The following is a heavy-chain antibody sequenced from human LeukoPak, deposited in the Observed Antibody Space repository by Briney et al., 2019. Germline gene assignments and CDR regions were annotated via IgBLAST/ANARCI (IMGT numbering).Heavy chain of an antibody. CDR1: GYSFTSYD. D-gene: IGHD2-15*01. Sequence: GASVKVSCKASGYSFTSYDINWVRQATAQGLEWMGWMNPNSGNTGYAQKFQGRVTMTRNTSISTAYMELSSLRSEDTAVYYCARDQDIVVVVAALRQREMGGFDPWGQGTLVTVSS. V-gene: IGHV1-8*01. CDR2: MNPNSGNT. CDR3: ARDQDIVVVVAALRQREMGGFDP. J-gene: IGHJ5*02.